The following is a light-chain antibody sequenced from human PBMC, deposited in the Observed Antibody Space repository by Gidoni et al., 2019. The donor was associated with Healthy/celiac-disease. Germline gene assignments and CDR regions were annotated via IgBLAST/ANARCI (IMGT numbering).Light chain of an antibody. CDR2: AAA. Sequence: DIQMTQSPPSLAASVGDRVTITCLASQSISRYLNRYQQKPGKAPKLLINAAASLQSGVPSRFSGSGSGTDYTLTIISLQPEDYATYYCQQSYSTPRTFGQGTKLEIK. V-gene: IGKV1-39*01. CDR3: QQSYSTPRT. CDR1: QSISRY. J-gene: IGKJ2*01.